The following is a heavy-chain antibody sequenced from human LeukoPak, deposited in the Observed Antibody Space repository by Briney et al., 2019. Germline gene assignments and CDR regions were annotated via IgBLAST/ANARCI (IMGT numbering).Heavy chain of an antibody. CDR3: AREEYSFNYYYYYGMDV. CDR1: GYTFTSYY. CDR2: INPSGGST. V-gene: IGHV1-46*01. D-gene: IGHD5-18*01. J-gene: IGHJ6*02. Sequence: GASVKVSCKASGYTFTSYYMHWVRQAPGQGLEWMGIINPSGGSTSYAQKFQGRVTMTRDTSTSTAYMELSSLRSEDTAVYYCAREEYSFNYYYYYGMDVWGQGTTVTVSS.